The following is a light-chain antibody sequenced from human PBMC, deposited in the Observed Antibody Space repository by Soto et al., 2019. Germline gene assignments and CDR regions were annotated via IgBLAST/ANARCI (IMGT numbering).Light chain of an antibody. J-gene: IGKJ1*01. CDR2: GVS. CDR1: QPVNSGY. V-gene: IGKV3-20*01. CDR3: QVYGSSPQT. Sequence: IVLTQSPGTLSLSPGEGATLSCRASQPVNSGYLAWYQQKPGQAPRLLMYGVSTRDTGIPDRFSGSGAGTDFTLTISRLEPGDFAVYYCQVYGSSPQTFGQGTKVEFK.